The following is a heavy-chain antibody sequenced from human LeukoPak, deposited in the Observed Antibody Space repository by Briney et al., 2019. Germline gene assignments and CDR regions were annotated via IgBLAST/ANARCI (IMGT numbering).Heavy chain of an antibody. V-gene: IGHV4-4*07. CDR1: GGSISGYY. CDR2: IYTSGST. CDR3: ARLITGTTTAFDI. J-gene: IGHJ3*02. D-gene: IGHD1-7*01. Sequence: SETLSLTCTVSGGSISGYYWSWIRQPAGKGLECIGRIYTSGSTHYNPSLKSRVTMSVDTSKNQFSLKLSSVTAADTAVYYCARLITGTTTAFDIWGQGTMVTVSS.